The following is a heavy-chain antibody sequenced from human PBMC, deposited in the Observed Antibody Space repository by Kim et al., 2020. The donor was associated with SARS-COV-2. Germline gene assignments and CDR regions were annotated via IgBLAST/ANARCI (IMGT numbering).Heavy chain of an antibody. CDR3: ARDPGAAPWELLPGGVHFDY. V-gene: IGHV3-11*06. Sequence: RFTISRDNAKNSLYLQMSSLRAEDTAVYYCARDPGAAPWELLPGGVHFDYWGQGTLVTVSS. D-gene: IGHD1-26*01. J-gene: IGHJ4*02.